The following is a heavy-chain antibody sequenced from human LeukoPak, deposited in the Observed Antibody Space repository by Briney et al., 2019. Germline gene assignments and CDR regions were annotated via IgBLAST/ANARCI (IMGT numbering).Heavy chain of an antibody. CDR1: GGSISSGDYY. Sequence: SETLSLTCTVSGGSISSGDYYWSWIRQPPGKGLEWIGYIYYSGSTNYNPSLKSRVTISVDTSKNQFSLKLSSVTAADTAVYYCARHPGEDTRPFDYWGQGTLVTVSS. D-gene: IGHD2-21*01. CDR2: IYYSGST. CDR3: ARHPGEDTRPFDY. J-gene: IGHJ4*02. V-gene: IGHV4-61*08.